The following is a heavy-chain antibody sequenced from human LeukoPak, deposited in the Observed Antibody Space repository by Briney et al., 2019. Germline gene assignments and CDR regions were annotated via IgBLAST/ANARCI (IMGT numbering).Heavy chain of an antibody. J-gene: IGHJ4*02. CDR1: GGTFSSYA. D-gene: IGHD6-19*01. Sequence: SVKVSCKASGGTFSSYAISWVRQAPGQGLEWMGGIITIFGTANYAQKFQGRVTITADASTSTAYMELSSLRSEDAAVYYWSRGGSSGWYWQVSYYFDYWGQGTLVTVSS. CDR2: IITIFGTA. V-gene: IGHV1-69*13. CDR3: SRGGSSGWYWQVSYYFDY.